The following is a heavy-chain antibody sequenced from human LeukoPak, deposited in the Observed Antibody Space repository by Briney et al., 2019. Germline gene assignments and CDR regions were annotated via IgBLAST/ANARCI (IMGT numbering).Heavy chain of an antibody. CDR3: ARASYDILTGYLDAFDI. CDR1: GGSISSYY. CDR2: IYYSGST. J-gene: IGHJ3*02. Sequence: SETLSLTCTVSGGSISSYYWSWIRQPPGKGLEWIGYIYYSGSTNYNPSLKSRVTTSVDTSKNQFSLKLSSVTAADTAVYYCARASYDILTGYLDAFDIWGQGTMVTVSS. D-gene: IGHD3-9*01. V-gene: IGHV4-59*01.